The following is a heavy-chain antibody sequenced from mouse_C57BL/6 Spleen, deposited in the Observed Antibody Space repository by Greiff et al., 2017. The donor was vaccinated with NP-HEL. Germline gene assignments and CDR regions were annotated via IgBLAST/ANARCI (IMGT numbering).Heavy chain of an antibody. D-gene: IGHD1-1*01. J-gene: IGHJ1*03. V-gene: IGHV5-12*01. CDR1: GFTFSDYY. Sequence: EVQVVESGGGLVQPGGSLKLSCAASGFTFSDYYMYWVRQTPEKRLEWVAYISNGGGSTYYPDTVKGRFTISRDNAKNTLYLQMSRLKSEDTAMYYCARRWGYYGSPHWYFDVWGTGTTVTVSS. CDR2: ISNGGGST. CDR3: ARRWGYYGSPHWYFDV.